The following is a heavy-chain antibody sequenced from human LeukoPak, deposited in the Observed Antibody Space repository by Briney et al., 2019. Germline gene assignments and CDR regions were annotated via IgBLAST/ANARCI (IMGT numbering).Heavy chain of an antibody. J-gene: IGHJ4*02. V-gene: IGHV3-23*01. CDR1: GFTFSSYA. D-gene: IGHD2-2*01. Sequence: GGSLRLSCAASGFTFSSYAMSWVRQAPGQGLEWVSAISGSGGSTYYADSVKGRFTISRDNSKNTLYLQMNSLRAEDTAVYYCAKMLVGVPREDYWGQGTLVTVSS. CDR3: AKMLVGVPREDY. CDR2: ISGSGGST.